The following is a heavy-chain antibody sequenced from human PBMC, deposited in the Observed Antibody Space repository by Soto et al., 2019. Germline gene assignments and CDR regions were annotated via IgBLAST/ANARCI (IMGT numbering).Heavy chain of an antibody. D-gene: IGHD5-12*01. CDR3: ASARVRGYSGPSYYYYMDV. J-gene: IGHJ6*03. V-gene: IGHV3-11*01. CDR1: GFTFSDYY. Sequence: QVQLVESGGGLVKPGGSPRLSCAASGFTFSDYYMSWIRQAPGKGLEWVSYISSSGSTIYYADSVKGRFTISRDNAKNSLYLQMNSLRAEDTAVYYCASARVRGYSGPSYYYYMDVWGKGTTVTVSS. CDR2: ISSSGSTI.